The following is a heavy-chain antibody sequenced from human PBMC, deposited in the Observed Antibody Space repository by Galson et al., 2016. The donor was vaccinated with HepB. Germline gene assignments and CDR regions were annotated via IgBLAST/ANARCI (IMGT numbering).Heavy chain of an antibody. Sequence: SVKVSCKVSGYTFTNYYISWVRQAPGQGLEWLGWIHTDNGDTNYAHIVQGRVTMTTDTSTTTAYMELTSLRSDDTAVYYCARGHCTRTNCYWNFDHWGQGTLVTDSS. J-gene: IGHJ4*02. D-gene: IGHD2-2*01. CDR2: IHTDNGDT. V-gene: IGHV1-18*01. CDR1: GYTFTNYY. CDR3: ARGHCTRTNCYWNFDH.